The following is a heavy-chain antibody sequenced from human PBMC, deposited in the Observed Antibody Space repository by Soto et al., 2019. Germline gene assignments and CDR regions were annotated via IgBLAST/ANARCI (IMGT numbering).Heavy chain of an antibody. CDR2: IIPIFGTA. D-gene: IGHD1-26*01. V-gene: IGHV1-69*06. CDR3: ARVGSLVGGDGMDV. J-gene: IGHJ6*02. Sequence: QVQLVQSGAEVRKPGSSVKVSCKASGGTFSRHAISWVRQAPGQGLEWMGGIIPIFGTANHAQKFQGRVTITADKSTSTAYMELSSLRSEDTAVYYCARVGSLVGGDGMDVWGQGTTVTVSS. CDR1: GGTFSRHA.